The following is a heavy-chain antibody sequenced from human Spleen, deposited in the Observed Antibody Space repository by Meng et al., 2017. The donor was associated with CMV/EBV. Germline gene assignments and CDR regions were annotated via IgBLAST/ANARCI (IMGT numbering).Heavy chain of an antibody. Sequence: LSLCCGVFVGSFTHYSWNWIRQSPGKGLEWIGEVNPAGTPSYNPSLKSRVVISTDRSKNQFSLSLSSMSAADTAVYYCVARAFDIWGQGTVVTVSS. CDR3: VARAFDI. J-gene: IGHJ3*02. CDR2: VNPAGTP. V-gene: IGHV4-34*01. CDR1: VGSFTHYS.